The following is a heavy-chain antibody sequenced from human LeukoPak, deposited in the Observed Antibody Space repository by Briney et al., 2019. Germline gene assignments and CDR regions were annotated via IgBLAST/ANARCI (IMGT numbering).Heavy chain of an antibody. CDR2: INPNSGGT. CDR1: GYTFTGYY. CDR3: ARGSSSSWSNYYYYYMDV. D-gene: IGHD6-13*01. V-gene: IGHV1-2*02. J-gene: IGHJ6*03. Sequence: ASVKVSCKASGYTFTGYYMHRVRQAPGQGLEWMGWINPNSGGTNYAQKFQGRVTMTRDTSISTAYMELSSLRSEDTAVYYCARGSSSSWSNYYYYYMDVWGKGTTVTVSS.